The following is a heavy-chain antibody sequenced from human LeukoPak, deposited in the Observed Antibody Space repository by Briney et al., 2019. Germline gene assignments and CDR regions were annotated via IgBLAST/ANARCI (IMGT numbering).Heavy chain of an antibody. Sequence: SETLSLTCTVSGGSISSGSYYWSWIRQPAGKGLEWIGRIYTSGSTNYNPSLKSRVTISVDTSKNQFSLKLSSVTAADTAVYYCARPTPRYYYDSSGYSHDASDIWGQGTMVTVSS. D-gene: IGHD3-22*01. CDR3: ARPTPRYYYDSSGYSHDASDI. V-gene: IGHV4-61*02. CDR1: GGSISSGSYY. CDR2: IYTSGST. J-gene: IGHJ3*02.